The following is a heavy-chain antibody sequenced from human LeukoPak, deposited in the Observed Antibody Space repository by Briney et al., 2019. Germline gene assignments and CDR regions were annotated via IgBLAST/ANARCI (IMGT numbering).Heavy chain of an antibody. CDR2: ISSSSSYI. J-gene: IGHJ4*02. Sequence: GGSLRLSCAASGFTFSSYSMNWVRQAPGKGLEWVSYISSSSSYIYYADSVKGRFTISRDNAKNSLYLQMNSLRAEDTAVYYCARAPYYDFWSGYYVSSFDYWGQGTLVTVSS. D-gene: IGHD3-3*01. CDR1: GFTFSSYS. CDR3: ARAPYYDFWSGYYVSSFDY. V-gene: IGHV3-21*05.